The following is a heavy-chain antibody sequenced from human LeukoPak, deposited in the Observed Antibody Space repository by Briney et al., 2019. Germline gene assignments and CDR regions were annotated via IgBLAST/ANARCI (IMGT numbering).Heavy chain of an antibody. Sequence: GASVKVSCMASGYTFTSYGISWVRQAPGQGLEWMGWISAYNGNTNYAQKLQGRVTMTTDTSTSKAYMELRSLRSDDTAVYYCARTYYYGSGSPAYYYGMDAWGQGTTVTVSS. V-gene: IGHV1-18*01. CDR3: ARTYYYGSGSPAYYYGMDA. CDR2: ISAYNGNT. D-gene: IGHD3-10*01. CDR1: GYTFTSYG. J-gene: IGHJ6*02.